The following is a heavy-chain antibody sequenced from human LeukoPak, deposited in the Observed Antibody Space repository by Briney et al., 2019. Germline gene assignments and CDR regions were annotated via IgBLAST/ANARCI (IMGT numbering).Heavy chain of an antibody. V-gene: IGHV3-20*04. CDR2: INWIGGST. CDR3: AKDVLNSGHDPYFDY. D-gene: IGHD5-12*01. J-gene: IGHJ4*02. Sequence: GGSLRLSCAGSGFTFHDYGMNWVRQVPGKGLEWVSGINWIGGSTGYADSVKGRFTISRDNAKNSLYLQMNSLRAEDTALYYCAKDVLNSGHDPYFDYWGQGTLVTVSS. CDR1: GFTFHDYG.